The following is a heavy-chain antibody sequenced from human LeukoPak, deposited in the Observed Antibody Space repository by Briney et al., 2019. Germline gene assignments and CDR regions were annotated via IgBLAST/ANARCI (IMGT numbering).Heavy chain of an antibody. D-gene: IGHD1-7*01. CDR1: GFTFSSYW. Sequence: PGGSLRLSCAASGFTFSSYWMHWLRRAPGEGLVWVSRINSDGSSTSYADSVKGRFTISRDNAKNTLYLQMNSLRAEDTAVYYCRLTGTTGQYGFDYGRQGTLVTVSS. CDR3: RLTGTTGQYGFDY. CDR2: INSDGSST. J-gene: IGHJ4*02. V-gene: IGHV3-74*01.